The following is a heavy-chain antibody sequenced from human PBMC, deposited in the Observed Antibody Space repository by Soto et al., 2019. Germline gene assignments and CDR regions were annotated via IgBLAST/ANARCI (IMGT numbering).Heavy chain of an antibody. CDR3: ARDAVGSIAVRPRWFDP. CDR2: ISSSSDYI. Sequence: ESGGGLVKPGGSLRLSCAVSRFTFSSYTMNWVRQAPGKGLEWVSSISSSSDYIYYADSVEGRFTISRDNAKNSLYLQMNSLRAEDTAVYYCARDAVGSIAVRPRWFDPWGQGTLVTVSS. V-gene: IGHV3-21*01. D-gene: IGHD6-6*01. J-gene: IGHJ5*02. CDR1: RFTFSSYT.